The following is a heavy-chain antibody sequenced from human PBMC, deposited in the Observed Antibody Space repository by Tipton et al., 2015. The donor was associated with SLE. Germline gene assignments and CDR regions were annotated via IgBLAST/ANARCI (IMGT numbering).Heavy chain of an antibody. Sequence: TLSLTCTVSGGSISSGSYYWSWIRQPAGKGLEWIGHIYTSGSTNYNPSLTSRVTISVDTSKNQFSLKLSSVTAADTAVYYCARRPPYYYDSGAGAFDIWGQGTMVTVSS. J-gene: IGHJ3*02. CDR2: IYTSGST. V-gene: IGHV4-61*09. D-gene: IGHD3-22*01. CDR1: GGSISSGSYY. CDR3: ARRPPYYYDSGAGAFDI.